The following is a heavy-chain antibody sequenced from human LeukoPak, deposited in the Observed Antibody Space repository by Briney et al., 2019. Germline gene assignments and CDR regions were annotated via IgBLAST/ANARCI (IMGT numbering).Heavy chain of an antibody. J-gene: IGHJ4*02. D-gene: IGHD4/OR15-4a*01. CDR1: GFTVSSNS. CDR3: ARRAGAYSHPYDY. Sequence: GGSLRLSCTVSGFTVSSNSMSWVRQAPGKGLEWVSFIYSDNTHYSDSVKGRFTISRDNSKNTLYLQMNSLRAEDTAVYYCARRAGAYSHPYDYCGQVTLVTVS. V-gene: IGHV3-53*01. CDR2: IYSDNT.